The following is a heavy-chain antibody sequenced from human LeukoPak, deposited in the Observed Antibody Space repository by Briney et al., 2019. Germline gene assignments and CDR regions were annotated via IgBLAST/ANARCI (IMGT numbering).Heavy chain of an antibody. Sequence: GESLKISCKGSGYSFTSYWIGWVRPMPGKGLEWMGIIYPGDSDTRYSPSFQGQVTISADKSISTAYLQWSSLNASDTAMYYCARTPWHDSSGYYNAFDIWGQGTMVTVSS. CDR2: IYPGDSDT. J-gene: IGHJ3*02. CDR1: GYSFTSYW. D-gene: IGHD3-22*01. CDR3: ARTPWHDSSGYYNAFDI. V-gene: IGHV5-51*01.